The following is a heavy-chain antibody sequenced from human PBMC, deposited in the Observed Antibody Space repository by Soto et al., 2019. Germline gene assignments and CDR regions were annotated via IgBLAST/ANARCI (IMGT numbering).Heavy chain of an antibody. Sequence: QVQLVESGGGLVKPGGSLRLSCAASGFTFSDYYMSWIRQAPGKGLEWVSYISSSSSYTNYADSVKGRFTISRDNAKYSMYLQMNSLRAEDTAVYYCARVDCSGGSCYSPYWYFDLWGRGTLVTVSS. CDR2: ISSSSSYT. V-gene: IGHV3-11*05. CDR1: GFTFSDYY. J-gene: IGHJ2*01. CDR3: ARVDCSGGSCYSPYWYFDL. D-gene: IGHD2-15*01.